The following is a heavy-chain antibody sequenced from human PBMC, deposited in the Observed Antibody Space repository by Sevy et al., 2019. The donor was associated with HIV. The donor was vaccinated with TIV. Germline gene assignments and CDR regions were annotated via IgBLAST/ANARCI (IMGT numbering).Heavy chain of an antibody. V-gene: IGHV4-61*01. Sequence: SETLSLTCTVSGGSVSSGSYYWSWIRQPPGKGLEWIGYIYYSGSTNYNPSLKSRVTISVDTSKNQFSPKLSSVTAADTAVYYCARGDYYYYYMDVWGKGTTVTVSS. CDR3: ARGDYYYYYMDV. J-gene: IGHJ6*03. CDR1: GGSVSSGSYY. CDR2: IYYSGST.